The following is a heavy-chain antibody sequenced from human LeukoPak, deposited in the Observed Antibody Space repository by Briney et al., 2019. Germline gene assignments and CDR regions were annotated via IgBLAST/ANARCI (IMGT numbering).Heavy chain of an antibody. D-gene: IGHD7-27*01. CDR2: TYYRSRWYN. CDR1: GDSVSSNSAT. Sequence: SQTLSLTCAISGDSVSSNSATWTWIRQSPSRGLEWLGRTYYRSRWYNDYAVSVKSRITVNPDTSKDQFSLQLNSVTPDDTAVYYCARTEWGYFDYWGQGTLVTVSS. J-gene: IGHJ4*02. V-gene: IGHV6-1*01. CDR3: ARTEWGYFDY.